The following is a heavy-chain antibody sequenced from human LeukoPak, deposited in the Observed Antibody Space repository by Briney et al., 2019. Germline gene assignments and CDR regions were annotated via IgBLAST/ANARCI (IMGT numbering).Heavy chain of an antibody. CDR1: GFSVSGGYY. Sequence: SETLSLTCSVSGFSVSGGYYWGWIRQTPGEGLEWIGGIHHGASSYYNPSLRSRVTVSLDTPKNQFSLRMTSVTAADTAVYYCARGGGLVGPSDYWGQGILVTVSA. CDR2: IHHGASS. V-gene: IGHV4-38-2*02. D-gene: IGHD3-16*01. J-gene: IGHJ4*02. CDR3: ARGGGLVGPSDY.